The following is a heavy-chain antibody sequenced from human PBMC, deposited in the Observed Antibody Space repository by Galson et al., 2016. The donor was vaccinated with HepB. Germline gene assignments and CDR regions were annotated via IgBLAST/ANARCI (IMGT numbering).Heavy chain of an antibody. CDR2: ISSSSNTI. V-gene: IGHV3-48*02. CDR1: GFTFGNYS. Sequence: SLRLSCAASGFTFGNYSMNWVRQAPGKGLEWVSYISSSSNTIYYADSVKGRFTVSRDNAKNSLSLQMNRLRDEDTAVYYCARSGYTNLDYWGQGTLVTVSS. J-gene: IGHJ4*02. CDR3: ARSGYTNLDY. D-gene: IGHD3-9*01.